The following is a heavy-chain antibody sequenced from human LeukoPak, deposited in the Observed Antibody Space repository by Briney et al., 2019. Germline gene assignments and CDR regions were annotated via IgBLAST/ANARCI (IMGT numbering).Heavy chain of an antibody. CDR2: IIPIFGTA. J-gene: IGHJ5*02. V-gene: IGHV1-69*13. CDR1: GGTFSSYA. D-gene: IGHD3-10*01. Sequence: GASVKVSCKASGGTFSSYAISWVRQAPGQGLEWMGGIIPIFGTANYAQKFQGRVTITADESTSTAYMELSSLRSEDTAVYYCAGITMVRGPNWFDPWGQGTLVTVSS. CDR3: AGITMVRGPNWFDP.